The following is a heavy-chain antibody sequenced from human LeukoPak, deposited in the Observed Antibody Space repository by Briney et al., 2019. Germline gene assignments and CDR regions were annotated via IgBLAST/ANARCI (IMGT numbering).Heavy chain of an antibody. D-gene: IGHD2/OR15-2a*01. CDR2: VSGAGRET. V-gene: IGHV3-23*01. CDR1: GFTFSNHA. Sequence: GGSLRLSCAASGFTFSNHAMSWVRQAPGKWLEWVSDVSGAGRETYYADSVKGRFTISRDNSKNTLFLLMDSLRGEDTALYHCARLNSLPVGWRSPSDYWGQGTLVTVSS. J-gene: IGHJ4*02. CDR3: ARLNSLPVGWRSPSDY.